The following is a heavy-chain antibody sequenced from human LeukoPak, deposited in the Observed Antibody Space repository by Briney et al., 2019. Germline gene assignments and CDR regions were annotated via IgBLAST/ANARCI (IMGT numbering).Heavy chain of an antibody. CDR2: IIPIFGTA. CDR3: ARDNYYDSSGYYYDIDY. V-gene: IGHV1-69*05. CDR1: GGTFSSYA. J-gene: IGHJ4*02. Sequence: ASVKVSCKASGGTFSSYAISWVRQAPGQGLEWMGGIIPIFGTANYAQKFQGRVTMTRDTSTSTVYMELSSLRSEDTAVYYCARDNYYDSSGYYYDIDYWGQGTLVTVSS. D-gene: IGHD3-22*01.